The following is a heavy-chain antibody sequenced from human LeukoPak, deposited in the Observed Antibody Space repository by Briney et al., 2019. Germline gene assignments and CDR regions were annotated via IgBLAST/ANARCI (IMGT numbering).Heavy chain of an antibody. CDR3: ARHPFSSPFDY. D-gene: IGHD2/OR15-2a*01. CDR1: GGSISSYY. CDR2: IYYSGST. J-gene: IGHJ4*02. V-gene: IGHV4-59*08. Sequence: SETLSLTCTVSGGSISSYYWSWIRQPPGKGLEWIGYIYYSGSTNYNPSLKSRVTISVDTSKNQFSLKLTSVTAADTAVYFCARHPFSSPFDYWGQGTLVTVSS.